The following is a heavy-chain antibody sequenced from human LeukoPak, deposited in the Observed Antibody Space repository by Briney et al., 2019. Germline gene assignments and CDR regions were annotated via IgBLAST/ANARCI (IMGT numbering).Heavy chain of an antibody. V-gene: IGHV1-18*01. CDR2: ISAYNGNT. D-gene: IGHD3-9*01. J-gene: IGHJ4*02. CDR1: GYTFTSYG. CDR3: ARDQAATNTQVRFCLD. Sequence: ASVKVSCKASGYTFTSYGISWVRQAPGQGLEWMGWISAYNGNTNFPQKLQGRVTMTTDTSTSTAYMELRSLRSDDTAVYYCARDQAATNTQVRFCLDWGQGTLVTVSS.